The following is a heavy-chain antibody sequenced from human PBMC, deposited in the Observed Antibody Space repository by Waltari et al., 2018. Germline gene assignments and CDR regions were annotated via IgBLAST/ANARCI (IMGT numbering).Heavy chain of an antibody. CDR1: GFTFSSYW. D-gene: IGHD2-15*01. CDR2: IKQDGSEK. J-gene: IGHJ4*02. Sequence: EVQLVESGGGLVQPGGSLRLSCAASGFTFSSYWMSWVRQAPGKGLEWVDNIKQDGSEKYYVDSVKGRFTISRDNAKNSLYLQMNSLRAEDTAVYYCARDPRHPRGYFDYWGQGTLVTVSS. V-gene: IGHV3-7*01. CDR3: ARDPRHPRGYFDY.